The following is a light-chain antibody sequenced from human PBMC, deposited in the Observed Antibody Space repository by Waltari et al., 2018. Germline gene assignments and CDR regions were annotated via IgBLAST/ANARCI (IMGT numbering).Light chain of an antibody. Sequence: DIQMTQSPSSLSASVGARVTISCRASQTISISLNWFQQKPGKAPKLLIYAASSLQSGVPSRFSGSGSGTEFTLTISSLQPEDFATYYCQHSYSTPPFTFGPGTKVDIK. V-gene: IGKV1-39*01. CDR3: QHSYSTPPFT. J-gene: IGKJ3*01. CDR1: QTISIS. CDR2: AAS.